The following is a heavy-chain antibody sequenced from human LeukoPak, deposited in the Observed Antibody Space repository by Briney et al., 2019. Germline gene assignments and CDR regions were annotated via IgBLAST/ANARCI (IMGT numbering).Heavy chain of an antibody. D-gene: IGHD7-27*01. CDR1: GGSISSGGYY. V-gene: IGHV4-31*03. Sequence: SETLSLTCTVSGGSISSGGYYWSWIRQHPGKGLEWIAYIYYTGSTYYNPSLKSRLTISVDTSKNHFSLRLSSMTAADTAVYYCARGSNWGDYWGQGTLVTVSS. CDR2: IYYTGST. J-gene: IGHJ4*02. CDR3: ARGSNWGDY.